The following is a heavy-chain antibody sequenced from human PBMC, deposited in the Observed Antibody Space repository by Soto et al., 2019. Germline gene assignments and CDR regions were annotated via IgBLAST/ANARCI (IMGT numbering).Heavy chain of an antibody. CDR1: GYTFTGYY. CDR2: INPNSGGT. V-gene: IGHV1-2*04. D-gene: IGHD3-22*01. Sequence: QVQLVQSGAEVKKPGASVKVSCKASGYTFTGYYMHWVRQAPGQGLEWMGWINPNSGGTNYAQKFQGWVTMTRDKSISTAYMELSRLRSDDTAVYYCARGGRDYDSSGDYFDYWGQGTLVTVSS. J-gene: IGHJ4*02. CDR3: ARGGRDYDSSGDYFDY.